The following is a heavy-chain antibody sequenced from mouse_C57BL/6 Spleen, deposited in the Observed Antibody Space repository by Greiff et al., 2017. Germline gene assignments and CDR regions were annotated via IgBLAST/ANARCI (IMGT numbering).Heavy chain of an antibody. V-gene: IGHV1-15*01. J-gene: IGHJ1*03. CDR2: LDPETGGT. D-gene: IGHD2-5*01. CDR3: TRPAYYSNSGYFDV. Sequence: VQLQEPGAELVRPGASVTLSCKASGYTFPDYEMHWVKQTPVHGLEWIGALDPETGGTAYNQKFKGKAILTADKSSSTAYMELRSLTSEDSAVYYCTRPAYYSNSGYFDVWGTVATVTVSA. CDR1: GYTFPDYE.